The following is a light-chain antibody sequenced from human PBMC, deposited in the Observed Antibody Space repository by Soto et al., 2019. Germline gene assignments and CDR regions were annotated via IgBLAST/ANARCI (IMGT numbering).Light chain of an antibody. Sequence: EIVLTPAPGSRSLSPGERVSLSCGANQRISNIYLAWYQQRPGQAPRLLIFDASTRATGIPDRFSGSGSGTDFTLTISSLEPEDSAVYYCQQYGYSPPWTFGQGTKVDIK. CDR1: QRISNIY. J-gene: IGKJ1*01. V-gene: IGKV3-20*01. CDR2: DAS. CDR3: QQYGYSPPWT.